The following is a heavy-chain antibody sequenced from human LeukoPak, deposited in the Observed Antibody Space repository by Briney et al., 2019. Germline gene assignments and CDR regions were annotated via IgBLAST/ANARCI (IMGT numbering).Heavy chain of an antibody. CDR1: GFTFSNYD. V-gene: IGHV3-30*02. J-gene: IGHJ4*02. CDR3: AKDNFRLYYDDSGGYYHDY. D-gene: IGHD3-22*01. Sequence: QSGGSLRLSCAASGFTFSNYDMHWVRQAPGKGLEWVALIWYDGSNKYYADSVKGRFTISRDTSKNTLYLQMSSLGTEDTAVYYCAKDNFRLYYDDSGGYYHDYWGQGTLVTVSS. CDR2: IWYDGSNK.